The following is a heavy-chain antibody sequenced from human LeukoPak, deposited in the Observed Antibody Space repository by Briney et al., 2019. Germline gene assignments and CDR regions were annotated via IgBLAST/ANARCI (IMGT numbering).Heavy chain of an antibody. CDR2: ISAYNGNT. CDR1: GYTFTSYG. V-gene: IGHV1-18*01. Sequence: ASVKVSCKASGYTFTSYGISWVRQAPGQGLEWMGWISAYNGNTNYAQKLQGRVTMTTDTSTSTAYMELRSLRSDDTAVYYCARAMQQWLVDAAGGDYWGQGTLVTVSS. CDR3: ARAMQQWLVDAAGGDY. D-gene: IGHD6-19*01. J-gene: IGHJ4*02.